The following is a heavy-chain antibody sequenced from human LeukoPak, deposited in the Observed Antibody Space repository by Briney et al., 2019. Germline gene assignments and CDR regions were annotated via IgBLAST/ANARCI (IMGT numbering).Heavy chain of an antibody. CDR3: ARMDSSGYYYDNIDY. CDR1: GFTFSSYG. CDR2: IWYDGSNK. Sequence: QPGSSLRLSCAASGFTFSSYGMHWVRQAPGKGLEWVAVIWYDGSNKYYADSVKGRFTISRDNSKNTLYLQMNSLRAEDTAVYYCARMDSSGYYYDNIDYWGQGTLVTVSS. V-gene: IGHV3-33*01. D-gene: IGHD3-22*01. J-gene: IGHJ4*02.